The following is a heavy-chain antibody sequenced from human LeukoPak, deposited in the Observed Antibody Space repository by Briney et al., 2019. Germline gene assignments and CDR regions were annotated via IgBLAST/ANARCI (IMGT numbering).Heavy chain of an antibody. D-gene: IGHD5-12*01. CDR2: ISYDGSNK. V-gene: IGHV3-30-3*01. CDR3: ASGDSGRI. CDR1: GFTLSSYA. J-gene: IGHJ4*02. Sequence: PGGSLRLSCAASGFTLSSYAMHWVRQAPGKGLEWVAVISYDGSNKYYADSVKGRFTISRDNSKNTLYLQMNSLRAEDTAVYYCASGDSGRIWGQGTLVTVSS.